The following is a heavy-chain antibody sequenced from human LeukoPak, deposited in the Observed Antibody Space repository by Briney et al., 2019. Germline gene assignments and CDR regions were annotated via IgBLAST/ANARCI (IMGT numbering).Heavy chain of an antibody. V-gene: IGHV4-59*01. CDR1: IGSISSYY. D-gene: IGHD6-19*01. J-gene: IGHJ4*02. CDR2: IYYTGST. CDR3: ARDSSGWYYFDS. Sequence: SETLSLTCTVSIGSISSYYWSWIRQPPGKGLEWIGYIYYTGSTNYNPSLRSRVTISVDTSKNQFSLKLSSVTAADTAVYYCARDSSGWYYFDSWGQGTLVTVSS.